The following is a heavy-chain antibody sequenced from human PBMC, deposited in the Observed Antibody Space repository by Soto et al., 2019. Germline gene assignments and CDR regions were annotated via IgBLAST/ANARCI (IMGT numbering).Heavy chain of an antibody. CDR1: GFTFISFA. V-gene: IGHV3-23*01. J-gene: IGHJ4*02. CDR3: SKVPNGY. Sequence: EVQLLESGGGLVQPGGSLRLSCAASGFTFISFAMSWVRQPPGKGLEWASAISGSGGSPYYADSVKGRFTISRDNSKNTLYMQMNSLRAEDTAVYYCSKVPNGYWGQGTLVTVSS. CDR2: ISGSGGSP.